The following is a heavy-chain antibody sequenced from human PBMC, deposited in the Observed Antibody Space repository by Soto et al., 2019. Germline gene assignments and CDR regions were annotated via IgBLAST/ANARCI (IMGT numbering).Heavy chain of an antibody. D-gene: IGHD3-10*01. J-gene: IGHJ6*02. V-gene: IGHV3-13*04. Sequence: RGSLSLSCAASGFTFSSYDMHWVRQATGKGLEWVSAIGTAGDTYYPGSVKGRFTISRENAKNSLYLQMNSLGAGDTAVYYCARGHPPKIWFGSYYYYYGMDVWGQGTTVTGSS. CDR3: ARGHPPKIWFGSYYYYYGMDV. CDR1: GFTFSSYD. CDR2: IGTAGDT.